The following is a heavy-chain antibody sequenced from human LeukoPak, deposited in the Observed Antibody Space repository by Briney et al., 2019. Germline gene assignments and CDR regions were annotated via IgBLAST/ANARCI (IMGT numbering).Heavy chain of an antibody. J-gene: IGHJ6*02. D-gene: IGHD3-10*01. Sequence: SETLSLTCAVSGGSISSGGYSWSWIRQPPGKGLEWIGYIYHSGSTNYNPSLKNRVTMSVDKSKNQFSLKLSSVTAADTAVYYCARGYGSHMDVWGQGTTVTVSS. CDR3: ARGYGSHMDV. V-gene: IGHV4-30-2*01. CDR1: GGSISSGGYS. CDR2: IYHSGST.